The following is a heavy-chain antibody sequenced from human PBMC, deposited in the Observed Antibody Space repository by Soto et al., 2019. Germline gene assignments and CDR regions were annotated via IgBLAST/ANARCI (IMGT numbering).Heavy chain of an antibody. CDR3: ARDDEYSGNGMDV. V-gene: IGHV3-33*01. Sequence: QVKLVESGGGVVQPGRSLRLSCAASEFTFSNYGMHWVRQAPGKGLEWVAVILNDGSNRFHADSVKDRFTISRDNSKNTLSLQINSLRAEDTAVYYCARDDEYSGNGMDVWGQGTTVTVS. D-gene: IGHD3-10*01. CDR1: EFTFSNYG. CDR2: ILNDGSNR. J-gene: IGHJ6*02.